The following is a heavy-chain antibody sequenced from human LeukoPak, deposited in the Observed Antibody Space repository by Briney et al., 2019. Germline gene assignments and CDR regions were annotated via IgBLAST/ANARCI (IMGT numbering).Heavy chain of an antibody. CDR3: AKRYCSSSSCYGHFDS. J-gene: IGHJ4*02. CDR1: GFTFSSYA. Sequence: PGGSLRLSYAASGFTFSSYAMSWVRQAPGKGLEWVSAISGSGDSTFYADSVKGRFTISRDNSKNTLYLQMSSLRAEDTALYYCAKRYCSSSSCYGHFDSWGQGILVTVSS. V-gene: IGHV3-23*01. CDR2: ISGSGDST. D-gene: IGHD2-2*01.